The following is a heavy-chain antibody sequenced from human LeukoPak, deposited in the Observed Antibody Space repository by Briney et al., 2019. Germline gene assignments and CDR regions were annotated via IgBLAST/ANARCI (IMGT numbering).Heavy chain of an antibody. CDR2: IRGNGET. V-gene: IGHV3-23*01. D-gene: IGHD3-16*01. Sequence: GGSLRLSCAASGLSLCSFAMRWVRQGPARGLEWVSSIRGNGETFHADSVKGRFTLSSDSSRNTVYFQLNNLRVEDTAIYYCARASWVSSTDAVRWGQGTLVTVSS. CDR1: GLSLCSFA. CDR3: ARASWVSSTDAVR. J-gene: IGHJ4*02.